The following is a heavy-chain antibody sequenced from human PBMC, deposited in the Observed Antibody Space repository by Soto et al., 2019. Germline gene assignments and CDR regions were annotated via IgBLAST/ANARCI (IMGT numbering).Heavy chain of an antibody. V-gene: IGHV1-46*01. D-gene: IGHD2-21*02. CDR3: ARGGHVVVVTAGLDY. J-gene: IGHJ4*02. CDR1: GDTFTDYY. CDR2: VNPSGGHT. Sequence: QVQLMQSGAEVKKPGASVKVSCKASGDTFTDYYIHWVRQAPGQGLEWMGTVNPSGGHTTYAQYFLGRVTMTRDTSTSTLYMELTSLTFDDTAIYYCARGGHVVVVTAGLDYWGQGTLVTVSS.